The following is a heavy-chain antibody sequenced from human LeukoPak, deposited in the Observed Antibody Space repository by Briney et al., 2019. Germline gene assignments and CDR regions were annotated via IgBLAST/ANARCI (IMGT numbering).Heavy chain of an antibody. CDR2: IYPSGGST. CDR3: ARDRGGDTAMMG. V-gene: IGHV1-46*01. J-gene: IGHJ4*02. D-gene: IGHD5-18*01. CDR1: GYTFTSYY. Sequence: ASVKVFCEASGYTFTSYYIHWVRHAPGQGLEWMGIIYPSGGSTIYAQKFQDRVTMTTDTSTRTAYMELSNRRSEDTAVYYCARDRGGDTAMMGWGQGTLITVSS.